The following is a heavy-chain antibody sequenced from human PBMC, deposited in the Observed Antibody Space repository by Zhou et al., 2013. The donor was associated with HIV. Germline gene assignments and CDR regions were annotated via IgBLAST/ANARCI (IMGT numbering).Heavy chain of an antibody. Sequence: QVQLQESGPGLVKPSETLSLTCTVSGGSIGSHYWSWIRQPPGKGLEWIGYIYYSGSTNYNPSLKSRVTISVDTSKNQFSLKLSSVTAADTAVYYCAMKEYSYGHRYYYYGMDVWGQGTTVTVSS. CDR3: AMKEYSYGHRYYYYGMDV. V-gene: IGHV4-59*11. CDR1: GGSIGSHY. CDR2: IYYSGST. J-gene: IGHJ6*02. D-gene: IGHD5-18*01.